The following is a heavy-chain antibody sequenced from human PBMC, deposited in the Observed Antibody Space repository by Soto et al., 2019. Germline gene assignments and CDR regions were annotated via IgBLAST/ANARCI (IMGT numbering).Heavy chain of an antibody. CDR3: ARLRIATNNYKWFDP. Sequence: PSETLSLTCSVSGAALNSGNYYWSWIRQVPGKGLEWIGHIYVTGAVDYNPSLRDRITISQDTSERQFSLNLRLVTAAGTAVYYCARLRIATNNYKWFDPWGQGTLGTVS. J-gene: IGHJ5*02. CDR2: IYVTGAV. CDR1: GAALNSGNYY. D-gene: IGHD2-21*01. V-gene: IGHV4-31*03.